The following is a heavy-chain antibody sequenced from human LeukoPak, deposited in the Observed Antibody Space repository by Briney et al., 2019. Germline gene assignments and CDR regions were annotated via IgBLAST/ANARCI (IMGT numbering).Heavy chain of an antibody. CDR3: AREQGGDLDGYNSSFDY. V-gene: IGHV1-69*13. Sequence: ASVKVSCKSSGYTFPSYDINCVRQASGQGLEWMGGIIPIFGTANHAQKFRGRDTITADESTRTPYMAQRRLSSEDAAVYYCAREQGGDLDGYNSSFDYWGQGNLVTVSS. J-gene: IGHJ4*02. CDR1: GYTFPSYD. CDR2: IIPIFGTA. D-gene: IGHD5-24*01.